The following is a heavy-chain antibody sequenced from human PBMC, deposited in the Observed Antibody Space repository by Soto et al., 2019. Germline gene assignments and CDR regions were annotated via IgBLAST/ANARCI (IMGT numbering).Heavy chain of an antibody. D-gene: IGHD1-26*01. J-gene: IGHJ3*02. CDR3: ARGRGGTYDAFDI. Sequence: QVQLQESGPRLVKPSETLSLTCTVSGGSISSYFWSWIRQPPGEGLEWIGYIFYSGTTNYSPSLKSGVTMSLGTTKNQFSLNLTSVTAADTAVYYCARGRGGTYDAFDIWGQGTMVTVSS. CDR1: GGSISSYF. CDR2: IFYSGTT. V-gene: IGHV4-59*01.